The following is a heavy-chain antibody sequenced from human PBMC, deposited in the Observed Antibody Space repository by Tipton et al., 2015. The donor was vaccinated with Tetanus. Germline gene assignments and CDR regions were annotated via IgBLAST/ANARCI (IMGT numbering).Heavy chain of an antibody. CDR2: VYSGGNT. V-gene: IGHV3-53*01. Sequence: SLRLSCAASGFTFINYGMNWVRQAPGKGLEWVSVVYSGGNTYYADSVKGRFTISRDLSKNTLSLHLTSLRVEDTAIYYCARESNRGGYVDYWGQGALVTVSS. CDR3: ARESNRGGYVDY. J-gene: IGHJ4*02. D-gene: IGHD5-12*01. CDR1: GFTFINYG.